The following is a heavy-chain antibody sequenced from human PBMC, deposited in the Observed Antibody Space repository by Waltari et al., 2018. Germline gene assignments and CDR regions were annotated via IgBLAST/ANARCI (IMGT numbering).Heavy chain of an antibody. V-gene: IGHV3-23*04. D-gene: IGHD3-10*01. CDR1: GFTFSSNA. CDR2: VSGSGGST. J-gene: IGHJ4*02. CDR3: AKGARSDYPVYFDY. Sequence: EVQLVESGGGLVQPGGSLRLPCAASGFTFSSNAMSWVRRPPGKGLVWVSGVSGSGGSTYSADSVKGRFTISRDNSKNTLYLQRNSLRAEDTAVYYCAKGARSDYPVYFDYWGQGTLVTVSS.